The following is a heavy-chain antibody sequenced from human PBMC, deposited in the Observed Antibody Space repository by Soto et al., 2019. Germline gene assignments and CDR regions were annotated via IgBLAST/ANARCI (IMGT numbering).Heavy chain of an antibody. CDR3: AGVNIQLWFPYYFDY. V-gene: IGHV3-21*01. D-gene: IGHD5-18*01. J-gene: IGHJ4*02. Sequence: EVQLVESGGGLVKPGGSLRLSCAASGFTFSSYSMNWVRQAPGKGLEWVSSISSSSSYIYYADSVKGRFTISRDNATNSLYLQMTSLRAEDTAVYYCAGVNIQLWFPYYFDYWGQGTLVTVSS. CDR1: GFTFSSYS. CDR2: ISSSSSYI.